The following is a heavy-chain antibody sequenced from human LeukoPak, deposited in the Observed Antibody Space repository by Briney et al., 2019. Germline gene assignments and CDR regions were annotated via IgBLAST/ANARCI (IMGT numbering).Heavy chain of an antibody. CDR2: MHSDGVGT. J-gene: IGHJ3*02. CDR3: ARGGLDHAYDI. V-gene: IGHV3-74*01. D-gene: IGHD3/OR15-3a*01. Sequence: GGSLRLSCAASGFTFTNYWMHWVRQAPGKGLVWVSRMHSDGVGTIYADSVKGRFTVSRDNSKNMVFLQMSSLRADDTAVYYCARGGLDHAYDIWGQGTMVTVSS. CDR1: GFTFTNYW.